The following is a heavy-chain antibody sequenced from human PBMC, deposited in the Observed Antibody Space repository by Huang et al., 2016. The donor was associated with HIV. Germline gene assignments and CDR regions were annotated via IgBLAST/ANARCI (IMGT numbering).Heavy chain of an antibody. CDR2: VRSKAFGGAS. V-gene: IGHV3-49*03. CDR1: GFIFNDFA. CDR3: SPSGDDYFYFYMDV. Sequence: QLVESGGDSVQSGRSLRLSCRGSGFIFNDFAINWFRQSLGKGLEWIGVVRSKAFGGASKSAPSVKDRFTVSRDEAKNVAFLQMDNLQVDDTAIYYCSPSGDDYFYFYMDVWGNGTTVIVS. D-gene: IGHD4-17*01. J-gene: IGHJ6*03.